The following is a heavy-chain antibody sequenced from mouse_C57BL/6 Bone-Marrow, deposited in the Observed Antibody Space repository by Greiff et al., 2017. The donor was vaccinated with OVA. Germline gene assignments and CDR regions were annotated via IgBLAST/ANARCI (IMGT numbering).Heavy chain of an antibody. D-gene: IGHD2-5*01. Sequence: VHLVESGPGLVAPSQSLSITCTVSGFSLTSYGVDWVRQSPGKGLEWLGVIWGVGSTNYNSALKSRLSISKDNSKSQVFLKMNSLQTDDTAMYYCASERYSNFSWLAYWGQGTLVTVSA. CDR1: GFSLTSYG. CDR2: IWGVGST. J-gene: IGHJ3*01. V-gene: IGHV2-6*01. CDR3: ASERYSNFSWLAY.